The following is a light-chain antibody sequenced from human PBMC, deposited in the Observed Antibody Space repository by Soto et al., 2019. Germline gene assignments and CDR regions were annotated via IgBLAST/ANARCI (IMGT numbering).Light chain of an antibody. J-gene: IGLJ1*01. CDR2: DVA. Sequence: QSVLTQPASVSGSPGQSITISCTGASSDVGDYNYVSWYQQHPGKAPKLRIYDVANRPSGVSNRFSGSKSGNTASLTISGLQAEDEADYYCSSLTASRSYVFGTGTKLTVL. CDR1: SSDVGDYNY. CDR3: SSLTASRSYV. V-gene: IGLV2-14*01.